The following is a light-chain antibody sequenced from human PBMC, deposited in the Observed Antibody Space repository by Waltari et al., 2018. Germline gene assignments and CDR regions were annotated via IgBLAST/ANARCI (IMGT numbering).Light chain of an antibody. Sequence: SYDLTQPLSVSVALGQTARLTCAGDNIGAKNLNWYQKKPGQAPLLVIYRDNNRPSGIPERFSGSNSGNTATLTISRAQAGDEADYYCQVWDRNKEFFGGGTKLTVL. CDR1: NIGAKN. CDR2: RDN. CDR3: QVWDRNKEF. J-gene: IGLJ2*01. V-gene: IGLV3-9*01.